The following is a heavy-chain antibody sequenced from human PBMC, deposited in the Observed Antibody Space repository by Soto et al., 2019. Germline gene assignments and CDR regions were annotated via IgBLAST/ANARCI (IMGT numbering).Heavy chain of an antibody. D-gene: IGHD3-10*01. CDR2: VFPGGPT. CDR1: GDPITSYF. Sequence: SETLSLTCTVSGDPITSYFWTWLRQPAGKGLEWIGHVFPGGPTSHNSSLKSRVSMSIDTSKNEFSLTLTSVTAADTAVYYCARTLSGFTYGSRQFYFDYWGHGTLVTVS. CDR3: ARTLSGFTYGSRQFYFDY. J-gene: IGHJ4*01. V-gene: IGHV4-4*07.